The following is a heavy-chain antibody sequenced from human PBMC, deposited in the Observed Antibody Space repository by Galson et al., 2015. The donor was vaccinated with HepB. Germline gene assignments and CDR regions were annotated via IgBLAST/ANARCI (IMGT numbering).Heavy chain of an antibody. CDR2: ITASGNLI. CDR3: ARGHCGASDCSVARYFGS. J-gene: IGHJ4*02. D-gene: IGHD2-21*01. Sequence: SLRLSCAASGFTFSSHGMGWVRRTPGKGLEWVSYITASGNLISYADSVRGRFTISRDNAKNSLYLRMNSLRDEDTAVYYCARGHCGASDCSVARYFGSWGQGTPVTVSS. V-gene: IGHV3-48*02. CDR1: GFTFSSHG.